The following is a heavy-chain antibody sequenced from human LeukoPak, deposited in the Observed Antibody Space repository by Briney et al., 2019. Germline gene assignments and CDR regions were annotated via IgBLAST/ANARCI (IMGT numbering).Heavy chain of an antibody. V-gene: IGHV4-34*01. D-gene: IGHD6-13*01. Sequence: SETLSLTCAVYGGSFSGYYWSWIRQPPGKGLEWIGEINHSGSTNYNPSLKSRVTISVDTSKNQFSLKLSFVTAADTAVYYCARGRGVYYFDYWGQGTLVTVSS. CDR1: GGSFSGYY. CDR3: ARGRGVYYFDY. J-gene: IGHJ4*02. CDR2: INHSGST.